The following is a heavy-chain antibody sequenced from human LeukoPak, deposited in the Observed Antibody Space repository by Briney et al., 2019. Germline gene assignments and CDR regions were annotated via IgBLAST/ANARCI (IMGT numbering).Heavy chain of an antibody. D-gene: IGHD2-21*02. CDR2: IYYSGST. J-gene: IGHJ4*02. CDR1: GGSISSYY. Sequence: SETLSLTSTVSGGSISSYYWSWIRQPPGKGLEWIGYIYYSGSTNYNPSLKSRVTISVDTSKNQFSLKLSSVTAADTAVYYCARRTYCGGDCYSFSFDYWGQGTLVTVSS. CDR3: ARRTYCGGDCYSFSFDY. V-gene: IGHV4-59*08.